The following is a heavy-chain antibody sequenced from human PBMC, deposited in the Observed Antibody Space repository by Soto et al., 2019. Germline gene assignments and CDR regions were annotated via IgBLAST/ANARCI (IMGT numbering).Heavy chain of an antibody. Sequence: RQAPGKGLEWVSAISGSGGTTYYADSVKGRFTISRDNSKNTLYLQMDSLRAEDTAVYYCVCSSTNCHDYWGQGSLVTVSS. D-gene: IGHD2-2*01. CDR3: VCSSTNCHDY. V-gene: IGHV3-23*01. CDR2: ISGSGGTT. J-gene: IGHJ4*02.